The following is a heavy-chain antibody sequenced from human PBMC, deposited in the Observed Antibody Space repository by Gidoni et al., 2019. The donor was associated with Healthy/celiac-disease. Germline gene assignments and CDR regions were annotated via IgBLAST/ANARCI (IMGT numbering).Heavy chain of an antibody. J-gene: IGHJ4*02. CDR2: ISYDGSNK. Sequence: QVQLVESGGGVVQTGRSLRRPCAAAGCTFSSYAMHWVRQAPGKGLAWVAVISYDGSNKYYADSVNGRFTISRDNSKNTLYLQMNSLRAEDTAVYYCARDGRIQLWQFDYWGQGTLVTVSS. CDR1: GCTFSSYA. CDR3: ARDGRIQLWQFDY. V-gene: IGHV3-30-3*01. D-gene: IGHD5-18*01.